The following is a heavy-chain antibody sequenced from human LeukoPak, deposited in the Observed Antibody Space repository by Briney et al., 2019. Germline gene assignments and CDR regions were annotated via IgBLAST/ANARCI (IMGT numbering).Heavy chain of an antibody. J-gene: IGHJ4*02. CDR2: ISAYNGNI. CDR3: ARDRRGYSGYDKMDY. V-gene: IGHV1-18*01. D-gene: IGHD5-12*01. Sequence: GLXWMXXISAYNGNINYAQKLQGRVTMTTDTSTSTAYMELRSLRSDVTDVYYCARDRRGYSGYDKMDYWGQGTLVTVSS.